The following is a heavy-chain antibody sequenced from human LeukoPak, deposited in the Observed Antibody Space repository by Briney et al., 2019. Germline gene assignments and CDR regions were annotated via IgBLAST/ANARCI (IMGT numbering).Heavy chain of an antibody. CDR2: ISAYNGNT. J-gene: IGHJ6*02. D-gene: IGHD3-10*02. CDR3: ARCSDLTYYYYYGMDV. V-gene: IGHV1-18*01. Sequence: GASVKVSCKASGYTFTNYGINWVRQAPGQGLEWMGWISAYNGNTNYAQKLQGRVTMTTDTSTSTAYMEQRSLRSDDTAVYYCARCSDLTYYYYYGMDVWGQGTTVTVSS. CDR1: GYTFTNYG.